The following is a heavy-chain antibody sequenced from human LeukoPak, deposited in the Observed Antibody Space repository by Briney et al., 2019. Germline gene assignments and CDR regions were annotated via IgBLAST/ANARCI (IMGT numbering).Heavy chain of an antibody. CDR2: IYRSGTT. V-gene: IGHV4-4*02. CDR3: ARGGYYGSGNDFRFDP. Sequence: SETLSLTCAVSGGSISSTNWWSWVRQPPGQGLAWIGEIYRSGTTNYKPSLKSRVTISVDTSKSQFSLKLSSVTAADTAIYYCARGGYYGSGNDFRFDPWGQGTLVTVSS. D-gene: IGHD3-10*01. CDR1: GGSISSTNW. J-gene: IGHJ5*02.